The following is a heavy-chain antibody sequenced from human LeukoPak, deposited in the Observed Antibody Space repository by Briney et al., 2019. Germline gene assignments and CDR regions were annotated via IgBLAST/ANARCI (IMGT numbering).Heavy chain of an antibody. D-gene: IGHD5-18*01. V-gene: IGHV3-30*04. Sequence: GGSLRLSCAASGFTFSSYAMHWVRQAPGKGLEWVAVISYDGSNKYYADSVKGRFTISRDNSKNTLYLQMNSLRAEDTAVYYCARDPAGDTAMGPFDYWGQGTLVTVPS. J-gene: IGHJ4*02. CDR3: ARDPAGDTAMGPFDY. CDR2: ISYDGSNK. CDR1: GFTFSSYA.